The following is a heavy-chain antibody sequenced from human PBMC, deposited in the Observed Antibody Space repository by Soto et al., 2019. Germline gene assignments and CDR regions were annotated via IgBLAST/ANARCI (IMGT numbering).Heavy chain of an antibody. D-gene: IGHD1-1*01. Sequence: GGSLRLSCAASGFTFSSYWMHWVRQAPGEGLVWVSYIKPDGSRTKDADSVKGRFTISRDNARNTLYLRMNSLRAEDTAVYYCARDNNWSYDSWGRGTLVTRLL. V-gene: IGHV3-74*03. J-gene: IGHJ4*02. CDR3: ARDNNWSYDS. CDR1: GFTFSSYW. CDR2: IKPDGSRT.